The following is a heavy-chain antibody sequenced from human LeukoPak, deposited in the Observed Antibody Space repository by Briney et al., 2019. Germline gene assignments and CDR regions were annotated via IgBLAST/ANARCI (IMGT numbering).Heavy chain of an antibody. CDR2: IYSGGST. V-gene: IGHV3-53*01. CDR3: ARGTWGAYYYYGMDV. Sequence: GGSLRLSCAASGFTVSSNYMSWVRQAPGKGLEWVSDIYSGGSTYYADSVKGRFTISRDNSKNTLYLQMNSLRAEDTAVYYCARGTWGAYYYYGMDVWGQGTTVTVSS. J-gene: IGHJ6*02. D-gene: IGHD7-27*01. CDR1: GFTVSSNY.